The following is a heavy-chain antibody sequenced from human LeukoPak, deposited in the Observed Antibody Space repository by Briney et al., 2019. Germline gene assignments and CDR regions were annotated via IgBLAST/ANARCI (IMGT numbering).Heavy chain of an antibody. Sequence: GGSLRLSCAASGFTFNNYALSWVRQAPGKGLEWVSVVSGSGGITNYADSVKGRFTISRDRSKNTVYLQMNSLRAEDTAVYYCAREVGDCGGDCYAYYYYMDVWGKGTTVTVSS. V-gene: IGHV3-23*01. CDR2: VSGSGGIT. CDR3: AREVGDCGGDCYAYYYYMDV. J-gene: IGHJ6*03. D-gene: IGHD2-21*01. CDR1: GFTFNNYA.